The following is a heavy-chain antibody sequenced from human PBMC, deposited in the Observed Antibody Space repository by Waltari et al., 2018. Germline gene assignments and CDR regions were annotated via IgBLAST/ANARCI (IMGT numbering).Heavy chain of an antibody. D-gene: IGHD3-10*01. V-gene: IGHV3-23*01. J-gene: IGHJ6*02. CDR2: FKGSGVRT. CDR3: AKGPYVGSGVGMDV. CDR1: GFTVSTYG. Sequence: EAQLLESGGDLVQPGGSLRLSCAASGFTVSTYGSSWVRQAPGKGLEWVAGFKGSGVRTSYAESVQGRFTISRDNSKNTLYLQMNSLRTEDTAVYYCAKGPYVGSGVGMDVWGQGTTVSVSS.